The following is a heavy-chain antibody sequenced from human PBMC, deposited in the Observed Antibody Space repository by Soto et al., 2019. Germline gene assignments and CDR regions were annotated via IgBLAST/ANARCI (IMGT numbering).Heavy chain of an antibody. CDR2: MNPNSGNT. Sequence: ASVKVSCKASGYTFTSYVINWVRQATGQGLEWMGWMNPNSGNTGYAQKFQGRVTMTRNTSISTAYMELSSLRSEDTAVYYCARVYDSSGQADWFDPWGQGTLVTVSS. J-gene: IGHJ5*02. CDR3: ARVYDSSGQADWFDP. V-gene: IGHV1-8*01. D-gene: IGHD3-22*01. CDR1: GYTFTSYV.